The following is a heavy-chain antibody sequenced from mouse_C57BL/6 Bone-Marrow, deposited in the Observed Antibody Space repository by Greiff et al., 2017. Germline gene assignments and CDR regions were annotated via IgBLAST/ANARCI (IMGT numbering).Heavy chain of an antibody. V-gene: IGHV5-12-2*01. Sequence: EVQRVESGGGLVQPGGSLKLSCAASGFTFSSYTMSWVRQTPEKRLEWVAYISNGGGSTYYPDTVKGRFTISRDNAKNTLYLQMSSLKSEDTAMYYCARAYYGNYDYWGQGTTLTVSS. J-gene: IGHJ2*01. D-gene: IGHD2-10*01. CDR1: GFTFSSYT. CDR2: ISNGGGST. CDR3: ARAYYGNYDY.